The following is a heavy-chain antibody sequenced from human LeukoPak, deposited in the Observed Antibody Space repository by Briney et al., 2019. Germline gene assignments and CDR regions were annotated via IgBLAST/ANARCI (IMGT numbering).Heavy chain of an antibody. CDR1: GYTFTNYH. CDR2: INPSGGST. Sequence: ASVKVSCKASGYTFTNYHIHWVRQAPGQGLEWIGIINPSGGSTSYAQRFQGRVSTTRDTSTNTVYMELSSLRSEDTAVYYCARVSERYGGINFDYWGQGTLVTVSS. D-gene: IGHD4-23*01. V-gene: IGHV1-46*01. CDR3: ARVSERYGGINFDY. J-gene: IGHJ4*02.